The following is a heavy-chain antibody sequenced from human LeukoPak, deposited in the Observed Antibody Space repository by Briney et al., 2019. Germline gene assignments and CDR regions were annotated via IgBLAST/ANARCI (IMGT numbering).Heavy chain of an antibody. CDR1: GGSISSYY. CDR3: ARGGDCYDY. CDR2: IYYSGST. Sequence: SETLSLTCTVSGGSISSYYWSWLRQAPGKGLEWIGYIYYSGSTNYNPSLKSRVTISVDTSKNQFSLKLSSVTAADTAVYYCARGGDCYDYWGQGTLVTVSS. V-gene: IGHV4-59*01. J-gene: IGHJ4*02. D-gene: IGHD2-21*01.